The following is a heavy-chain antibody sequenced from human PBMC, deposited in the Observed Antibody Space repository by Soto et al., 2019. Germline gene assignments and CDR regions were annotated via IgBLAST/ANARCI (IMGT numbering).Heavy chain of an antibody. J-gene: IGHJ4*02. CDR2: IKEDGSEK. D-gene: IGHD2-15*01. CDR3: ARDCSGGSCQY. Sequence: GGSLRLSFAASGFTLSYYWMSWVRQAPGKGLEWVANIKEDGSEKYYVDSVKGRFTISRDNAQNSVFLQMNSLRVEDTAIYYCARDCSGGSCQYWGQGTLVTVSS. CDR1: GFTLSYYW. V-gene: IGHV3-7*01.